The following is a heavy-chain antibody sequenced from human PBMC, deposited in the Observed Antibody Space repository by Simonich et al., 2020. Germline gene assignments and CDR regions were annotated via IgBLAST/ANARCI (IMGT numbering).Heavy chain of an antibody. D-gene: IGHD2-2*01. V-gene: IGHV3-21*01. CDR3: AGGVYCSSTSCSTYYYYGMDV. J-gene: IGHJ6*02. CDR1: GFTFSSYS. Sequence: EVQLVESGGGLVKPGGSLRLSCAASGFTFSSYSMNWVRQAPGKGLEWVSSISSSSSYIYYANSRKGRFTITRDNAKNSLYLQMNSLRAEDTAVYYCAGGVYCSSTSCSTYYYYGMDVWGQGTTVTVSS. CDR2: ISSSSSYI.